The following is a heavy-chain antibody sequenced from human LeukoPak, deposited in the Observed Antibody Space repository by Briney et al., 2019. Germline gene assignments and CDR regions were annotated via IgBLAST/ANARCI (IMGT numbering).Heavy chain of an antibody. D-gene: IGHD3-22*01. CDR2: ISGSGGST. CDR3: AKEGVLPSHYYDSSGYYSYFDY. J-gene: IGHJ4*02. V-gene: IGHV3-23*01. Sequence: GGSLKLSCAASGFTVSSNYMSWVRQAPGKGLEWVSAISGSGGSTYYADSVKGRFTISRDNSKNTLYLQMNSLRAEDTAVYYCAKEGVLPSHYYDSSGYYSYFDYWGQGTLVTVSS. CDR1: GFTVSSNY.